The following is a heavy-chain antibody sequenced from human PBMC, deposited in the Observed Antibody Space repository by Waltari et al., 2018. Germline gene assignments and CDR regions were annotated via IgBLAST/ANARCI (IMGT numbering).Heavy chain of an antibody. CDR2: IYSGGST. CDR3: ARDKVVVGEGLDY. Sequence: EVQLVESGGGLIQPGGSLRLSCAASGFTVSSNYMSWVRQAPGKGLGWVSVIYSGGSTYYADSVKGRFTISRDNSKNTLYLQMNSLRAEDTAVYYCARDKVVVGEGLDYWGQGTLVTVSS. D-gene: IGHD3-22*01. V-gene: IGHV3-53*01. CDR1: GFTVSSNY. J-gene: IGHJ4*02.